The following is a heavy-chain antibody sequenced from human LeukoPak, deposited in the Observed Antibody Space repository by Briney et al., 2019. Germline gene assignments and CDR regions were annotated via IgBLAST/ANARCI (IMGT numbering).Heavy chain of an antibody. Sequence: RPGGSLRLSCTVSGFTVSSNSMSWVRQAPGKGLEWVSFIYSDNTHYSDSVKGRFTISRDNSKNTLYLQMNTPRAEDTAVYYCARRAGAYSHPYDYWGEGTLVTVSS. CDR2: IYSDNT. CDR1: GFTVSSNS. V-gene: IGHV3-53*01. CDR3: ARRAGAYSHPYDY. J-gene: IGHJ4*02. D-gene: IGHD4/OR15-4a*01.